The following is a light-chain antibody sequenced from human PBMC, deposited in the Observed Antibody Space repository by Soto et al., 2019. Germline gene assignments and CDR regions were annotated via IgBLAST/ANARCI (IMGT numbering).Light chain of an antibody. CDR3: SQSVSPPLT. Sequence: EIVLTQSPGTLSLSPGERATLSCSASQSVTSSYLAWYQQKPGQAPRLLIYGASSRATGIPDRFSGSGSGPDFTVTNSSLENEGFAVDYGSQSVSPPLTLGGGTKVQNK. V-gene: IGKV3-20*01. CDR2: GAS. J-gene: IGKJ4*01. CDR1: QSVTSSY.